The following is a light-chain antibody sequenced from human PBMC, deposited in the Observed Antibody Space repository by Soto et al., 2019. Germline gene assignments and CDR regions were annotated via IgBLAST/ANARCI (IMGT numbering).Light chain of an antibody. CDR1: NIGGKS. CDR2: YDN. V-gene: IGLV3-21*04. Sequence: SSELAQPPSVSVAPGETAKITCGGNNIGGKSVHWYQQKAVQATVLVSYYDNDPPSGIPERFSGSKSGNTATLTIGSIEAGDEADYYWHVWDSSSEHHVFGTGTMLTVL. CDR3: HVWDSSSEHHV. J-gene: IGLJ1*01.